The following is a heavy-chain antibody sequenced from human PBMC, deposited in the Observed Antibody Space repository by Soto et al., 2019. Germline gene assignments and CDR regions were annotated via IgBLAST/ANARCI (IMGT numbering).Heavy chain of an antibody. CDR3: ARGYTVVVPARSYYYGMDV. Sequence: EVQLVESGGGLVKPGGSLRLSCAASGFTFSSYSMNWVRQAPGKGLEWVSSISSSSSYIYYADSVKGRFTISRDNAKNSLYLQMNSLRAEDTAVYYCARGYTVVVPARSYYYGMDVWGQGTTVTVSS. CDR2: ISSSSSYI. V-gene: IGHV3-21*01. CDR1: GFTFSSYS. J-gene: IGHJ6*02. D-gene: IGHD2-2*01.